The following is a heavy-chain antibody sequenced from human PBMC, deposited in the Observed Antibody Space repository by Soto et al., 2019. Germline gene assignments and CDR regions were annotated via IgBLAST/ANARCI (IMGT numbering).Heavy chain of an antibody. CDR1: EFTFGDYA. CDR3: TRCHYYDSSTSDY. D-gene: IGHD3-22*01. J-gene: IGHJ4*02. V-gene: IGHV3-49*04. Sequence: GGSKRLPYTASEFTFGDYARSWVRKEPGKGREWVGFIRSKAYGGTTEYAASVKGRFTISRDDSKSIAYLQMNSLKTEDTAVYYCTRCHYYDSSTSDYWGQGTLVTV. CDR2: IRSKAYGGTT.